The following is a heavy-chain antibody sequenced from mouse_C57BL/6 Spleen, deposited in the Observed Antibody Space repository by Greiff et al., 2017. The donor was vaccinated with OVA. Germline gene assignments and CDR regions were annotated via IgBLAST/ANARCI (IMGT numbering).Heavy chain of an antibody. J-gene: IGHJ3*01. V-gene: IGHV1-72*01. Sequence: QVQLQQSGAELVKPGASVKLSCKASGYTFTSYWMDWVKQRPGRGLEWIGRIDPDSGGTKYNEKFKGKATLTVDKPSSTAYMQLSSLTSEDSAVYYWARGNHTSGAFAYWGQGTLVTVSA. CDR2: IDPDSGGT. CDR3: ARGNHTSGAFAY. CDR1: GYTFTSYW.